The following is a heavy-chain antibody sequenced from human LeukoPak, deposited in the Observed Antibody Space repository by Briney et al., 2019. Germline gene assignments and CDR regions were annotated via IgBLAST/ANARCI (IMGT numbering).Heavy chain of an antibody. Sequence: GRSLRLSCAASGFTFSSYAMHWVRQAPGKGLEWVSVISYDGSNKYYADSVKGRFTISRDNSKNSLYLQMNSLRAEDTAVYYCARGLVQWLVKGVFDYWGQGTLVTVSS. D-gene: IGHD6-19*01. CDR3: ARGLVQWLVKGVFDY. CDR1: GFTFSSYA. J-gene: IGHJ4*02. V-gene: IGHV3-30-3*01. CDR2: ISYDGSNK.